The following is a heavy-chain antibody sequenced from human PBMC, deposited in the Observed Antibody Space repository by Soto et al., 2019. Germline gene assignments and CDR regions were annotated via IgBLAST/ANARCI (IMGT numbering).Heavy chain of an antibody. CDR1: GGTFSSYA. CDR2: IIPIFGTA. Sequence: QVQLVQSGAEVKKPGSSVKVSCKASGGTFSSYAISWVRQAPGQGLEWMGGIIPIFGTANYAQKFQGRVTITADESTSTACMGLSSLRSEDTAVYYCARGGRRIAAAPHDFYGMDVWGQGTTVTVSS. D-gene: IGHD6-13*01. J-gene: IGHJ6*02. V-gene: IGHV1-69*12. CDR3: ARGGRRIAAAPHDFYGMDV.